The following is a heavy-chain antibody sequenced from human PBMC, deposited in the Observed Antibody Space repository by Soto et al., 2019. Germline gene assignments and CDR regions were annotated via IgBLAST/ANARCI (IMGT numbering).Heavy chain of an antibody. CDR3: AKDEAWYSSSSVPYGMDV. CDR1: GFTFSSYA. V-gene: IGHV3-23*01. J-gene: IGHJ6*02. CDR2: ISGSGGST. Sequence: EVQLLESGGGLVQPGGSLRLSCAASGFTFSSYAMSWVRQAPGKGLEWVSAISGSGGSTYYADSVKGRFTISGDNSKNTLYLQMNSLRVEDTAVYYCAKDEAWYSSSSVPYGMDVWGQGTTVTVSS. D-gene: IGHD6-6*01.